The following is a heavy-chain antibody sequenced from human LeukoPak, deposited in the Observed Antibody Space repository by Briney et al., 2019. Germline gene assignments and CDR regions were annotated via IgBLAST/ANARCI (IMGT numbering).Heavy chain of an antibody. D-gene: IGHD1-26*01. CDR1: GYSFTSYC. CDR3: GMSGDRVPLQDDVFDV. CDR2: IYPGDSGP. J-gene: IGHJ3*01. Sequence: GESLKISCKVSGYSFTSYCIGWVRQMPGKGRGWMGIIYPGDSGPTYSPSFQGQVTISVDKSINTAYLQWSSLQASNTPMYYCGMSGDRVPLQDDVFDVWGQGTMVTVST. V-gene: IGHV5-51*01.